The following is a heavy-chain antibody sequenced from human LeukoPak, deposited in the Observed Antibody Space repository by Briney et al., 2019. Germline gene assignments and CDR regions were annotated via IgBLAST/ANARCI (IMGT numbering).Heavy chain of an antibody. CDR2: IYYTGGT. D-gene: IGHD6-19*01. J-gene: IGHJ4*02. CDR1: GGSIGRDY. V-gene: IGHV4-59*08. Sequence: SETLSLTCTVSGGSIGRDYWTWIRQPPGKGLEYIGYIYYTGGTNYNPSLKSRVTISVDTSKNQFSLKLSSVTAADTAVYFCAKYGNSGWVIDNWGQGTLVTVSS. CDR3: AKYGNSGWVIDN.